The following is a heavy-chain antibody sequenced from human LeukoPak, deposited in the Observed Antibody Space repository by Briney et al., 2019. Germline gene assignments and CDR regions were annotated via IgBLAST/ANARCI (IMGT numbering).Heavy chain of an antibody. CDR2: ISSNGGST. Sequence: GSLRLSCAASGFTFSSYAMYWVRQAPGKGLEYVSAISSNGGSTYYANSVKGRSTISRDNSKNTLYLQMGSLRAEDMAVYYCARGGYFDAFDIWGQGTMVTVSS. CDR3: ARGGYFDAFDI. V-gene: IGHV3-64*01. J-gene: IGHJ3*02. CDR1: GFTFSSYA. D-gene: IGHD3-22*01.